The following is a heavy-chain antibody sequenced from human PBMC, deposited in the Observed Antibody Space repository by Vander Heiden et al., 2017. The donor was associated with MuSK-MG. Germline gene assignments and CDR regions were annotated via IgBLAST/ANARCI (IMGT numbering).Heavy chain of an antibody. V-gene: IGHV3-21*01. CDR1: GFTFSSYS. CDR3: ARSPQYSSSGY. J-gene: IGHJ4*02. CDR2: ISSSSSYI. D-gene: IGHD6-6*01. Sequence: EVQLVESGGGLVKPGGSLRRSCAASGFTFSSYSMDWVRQAPGKGLEWVSTISSSSSYIYYADSVKGRFTISRDNAKNSLYLQMNSLRAEDTAVYYCARSPQYSSSGYWGQGTLVTVSS.